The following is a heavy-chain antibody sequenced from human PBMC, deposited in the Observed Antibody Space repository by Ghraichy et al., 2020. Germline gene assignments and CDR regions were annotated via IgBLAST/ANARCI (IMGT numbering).Heavy chain of an antibody. V-gene: IGHV3-43*02. CDR3: TKEERRERWVGNYYYAMDF. D-gene: IGHD4-23*01. CDR2: ISGDSSTS. J-gene: IGHJ6*02. Sequence: GGSLRLSCAASGFTFDDYVMFWVRQRPGKAPEWVSLISGDSSTSYYSDSVKGRFTISRDNSKQSLFLEMNSLRAEDTALYYCTKEERRERWVGNYYYAMDFWGQGTTVTVSS. CDR1: GFTFDDYV.